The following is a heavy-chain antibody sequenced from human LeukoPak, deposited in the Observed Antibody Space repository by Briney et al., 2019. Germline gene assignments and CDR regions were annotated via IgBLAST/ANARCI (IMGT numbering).Heavy chain of an antibody. Sequence: AASVKVSCKASGYTFTGYYMHWVRQAPGQGLEWMGWINPNSGGTNYAQKFQGRVTMTRDTSISTAYMELSRLRSDDTAVYYCARDLRPKGSWYPNYYYYYMDVWGKGTTVTVSS. CDR1: GYTFTGYY. D-gene: IGHD6-13*01. CDR3: ARDLRPKGSWYPNYYYYYMDV. CDR2: INPNSGGT. V-gene: IGHV1-2*02. J-gene: IGHJ6*03.